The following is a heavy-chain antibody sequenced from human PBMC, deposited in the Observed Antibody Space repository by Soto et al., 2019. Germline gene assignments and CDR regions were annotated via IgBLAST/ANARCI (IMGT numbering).Heavy chain of an antibody. Sequence: QVQLQQWGAGLLKPSETLSLTCAVYGGTFRGYYWSWVRQPPGKGLEWIGEITHSGSTDYNSSLKSRVTISIDTSKSKFSLNLSSVTAAATAVYYCARGRTYYDFWSVHYTVTTDAFDFWGQGTMVTVSS. D-gene: IGHD3-3*01. CDR2: ITHSGST. V-gene: IGHV4-34*01. J-gene: IGHJ3*01. CDR1: GGTFRGYY. CDR3: ARGRTYYDFWSVHYTVTTDAFDF.